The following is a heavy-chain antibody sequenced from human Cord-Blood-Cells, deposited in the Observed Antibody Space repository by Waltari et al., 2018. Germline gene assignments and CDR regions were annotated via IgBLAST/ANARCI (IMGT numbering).Heavy chain of an antibody. V-gene: IGHV4-38-2*02. Sequence: QVQLQESGPGLVKPSETLSLTCTVSGYSISSGYYWGWIRQPPGKGLEWIGSIYHSGSTYYNPSLKSRVTISVDTSKNQFSLKLSSVTAADTAVYYCARVAVQLSHFDYWGQGILVTVSS. J-gene: IGHJ4*02. CDR1: GYSISSGYY. CDR3: ARVAVQLSHFDY. D-gene: IGHD5-18*01. CDR2: IYHSGST.